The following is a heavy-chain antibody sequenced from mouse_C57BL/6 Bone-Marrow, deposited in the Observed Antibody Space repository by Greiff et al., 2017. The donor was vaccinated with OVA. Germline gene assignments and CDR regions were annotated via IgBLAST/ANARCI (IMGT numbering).Heavy chain of an antibody. V-gene: IGHV10-1*01. Sequence: EVQLVESGGGLVQPKGSLKLSCAASGFSFNTYAMNWVRQAPGKGLEWVARIRSKSNNYATYYADSVKDRFTISRDDSESMLYLQMNNLKTEDTAMYYCVRHWYYDYGFAYWGQGTLVTVSA. CDR3: VRHWYYDYGFAY. J-gene: IGHJ3*01. CDR2: IRSKSNNYAT. CDR1: GFSFNTYA. D-gene: IGHD2-4*01.